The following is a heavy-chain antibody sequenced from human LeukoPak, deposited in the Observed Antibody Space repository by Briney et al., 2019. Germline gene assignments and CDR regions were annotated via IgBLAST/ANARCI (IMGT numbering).Heavy chain of an antibody. CDR3: ARGSRAYGGFDY. D-gene: IGHD4-23*01. V-gene: IGHV1-46*01. Sequence: GASVKVSCKASGYTFTSCYMHWVRQAPGQGLGWMGIINPSGGSTSYAQKFQGRVTMTRDMSTSTVYMELSSLRSEDTAVYYCARGSRAYGGFDYWGQGTLVTVSS. CDR1: GYTFTSCY. CDR2: INPSGGST. J-gene: IGHJ4*02.